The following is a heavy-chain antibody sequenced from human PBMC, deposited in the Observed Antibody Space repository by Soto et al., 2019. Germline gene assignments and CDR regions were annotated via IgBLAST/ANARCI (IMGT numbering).Heavy chain of an antibody. CDR3: AKEKDYDFNWGSDRFTSHY. D-gene: IGHD3-16*02. Sequence: GGSLRLSCTASGFTFRTYAMTWFRQAPGKGMEWVSAISGSAGTFYATSVKGRFTISRDNSRSTVYLQMHSLRAEDSAIYYCAKEKDYDFNWGSDRFTSHYWGRGTLVTVSS. V-gene: IGHV3-23*01. J-gene: IGHJ4*02. CDR2: ISGSAGT. CDR1: GFTFRTYA.